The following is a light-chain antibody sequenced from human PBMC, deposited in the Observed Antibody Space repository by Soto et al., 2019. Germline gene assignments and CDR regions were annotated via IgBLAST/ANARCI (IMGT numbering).Light chain of an antibody. CDR2: EVS. CDR1: QSVSYY. V-gene: IGKV3-11*01. J-gene: IGKJ1*01. Sequence: VLTLTPASPSFSPGVRASHSFKASQSVSYYLAWYQQKPGQPPRLLMYEVSNRASGIPASFSGSGSGTDFTLTITSIEPEDFAVYYCQQRSSRPWTFGQGTKVDI. CDR3: QQRSSRPWT.